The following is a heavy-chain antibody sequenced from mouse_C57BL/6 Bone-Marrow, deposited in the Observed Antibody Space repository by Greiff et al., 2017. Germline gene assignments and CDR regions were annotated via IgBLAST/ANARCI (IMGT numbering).Heavy chain of an antibody. J-gene: IGHJ1*03. D-gene: IGHD3-2*02. CDR1: GFTFSSYA. V-gene: IGHV5-4*03. CDR2: ISDGGSYT. Sequence: EVKLMESGGGLVKPGGSLKLSCAASGFTFSSYAMSWVRQTPEKRLEWVATISDGGSYTYYPDNVKGRFTISRDNAKNNLYLQMSHLKSEDTAMYYCARAGRRRLYWYFDVWGTGTTVTVSS. CDR3: ARAGRRRLYWYFDV.